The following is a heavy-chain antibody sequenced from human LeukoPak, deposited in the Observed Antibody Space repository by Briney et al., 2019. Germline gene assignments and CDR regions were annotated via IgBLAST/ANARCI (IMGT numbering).Heavy chain of an antibody. D-gene: IGHD6-13*01. CDR3: AKVVYSSSWQNYYYYGMDV. V-gene: IGHV3-23*01. Sequence: GGSLRLSCAASGFTFSSYAMTWVRHAPGKGLEWVSAISGGGGSTYHADSVKGRFTISRDNSKNTLYLQMDSLRAEDTAVYYCAKVVYSSSWQNYYYYGMDVWGQGTTVTVSS. CDR1: GFTFSSYA. J-gene: IGHJ6*02. CDR2: ISGGGGST.